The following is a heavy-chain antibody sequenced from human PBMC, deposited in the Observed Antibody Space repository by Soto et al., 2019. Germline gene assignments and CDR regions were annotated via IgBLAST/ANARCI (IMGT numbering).Heavy chain of an antibody. V-gene: IGHV4-34*01. J-gene: IGHJ5*02. CDR2: INHSGST. CDR3: ARGNRVVVPAAIPWFDP. D-gene: IGHD2-2*01. CDR1: GGSFSGYY. Sequence: SETLSLTCAVYGGSFSGYYWSWIRQPPGKGLEWIGEINHSGSTNYNPSLESRVTISVDTSKNQFSLKLSSVTAADTAVYYCARGNRVVVPAAIPWFDPWGQGTLVTVSS.